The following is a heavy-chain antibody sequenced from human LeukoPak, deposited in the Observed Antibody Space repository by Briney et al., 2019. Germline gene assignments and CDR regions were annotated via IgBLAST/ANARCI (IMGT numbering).Heavy chain of an antibody. Sequence: GRSLRLSCAASGFTFDDYAMHWVRQAPGKGLEWVSGISWNSGSIGYADSVKGRFTISRDNAKNSLYLQMNSLRAEDMALYYCAKGSSGWYYYFDYRGQGTLVTVSS. CDR2: ISWNSGSI. CDR3: AKGSSGWYYYFDY. CDR1: GFTFDDYA. V-gene: IGHV3-9*03. D-gene: IGHD6-19*01. J-gene: IGHJ4*02.